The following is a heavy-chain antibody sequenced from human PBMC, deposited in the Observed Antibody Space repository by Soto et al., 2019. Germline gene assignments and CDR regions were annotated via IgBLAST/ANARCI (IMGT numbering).Heavy chain of an antibody. J-gene: IGHJ2*01. V-gene: IGHV4-34*01. CDR2: INDRGSI. CDR3: ARESHDILTGPPWVWYFDL. CDR1: GGSFSGDY. Sequence: QVQLQQWGAGPLRPLETLSLTCGVSGGSFSGDYWAWIRQSPGKGLEWIGEINDRGSINYNPSLKRRVSISVDTSKNHYSRNLMSVTAADTAVYYCARESHDILTGPPWVWYFDLWGRGTLVTVSS. D-gene: IGHD3-9*01.